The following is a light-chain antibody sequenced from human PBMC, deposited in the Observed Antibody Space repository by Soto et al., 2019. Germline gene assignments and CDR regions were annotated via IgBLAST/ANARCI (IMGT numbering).Light chain of an antibody. V-gene: IGLV2-18*02. CDR3: SSHTSNSTVV. CDR1: SSDVGSYNR. Sequence: QSALTQPPSVSGSPGQSVTISCTGTSSDVGSYNRVSWYQQPPGTAPKLIIYEVSNRPSGVPDRFSGSKSGNTASLTISGLQDDDEADYYCSSHTSNSTVVFGGGTQLTVL. CDR2: EVS. J-gene: IGLJ2*01.